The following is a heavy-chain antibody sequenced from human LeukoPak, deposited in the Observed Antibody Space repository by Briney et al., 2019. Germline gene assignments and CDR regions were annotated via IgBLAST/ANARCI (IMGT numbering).Heavy chain of an antibody. D-gene: IGHD4/OR15-4a*01. CDR3: ARSNYLNYYYYGMDV. CDR1: GYTFTSYD. Sequence: ASVKVSCKASGYTFTSYDINWVRQATGQGLEWMEWMNPNSGSTGYAQKFQGRVTMTRNTSISTAYMELSSLRSEDTAVYYCARSNYLNYYYYGMDVWGQGTTVTVSS. CDR2: MNPNSGST. V-gene: IGHV1-8*01. J-gene: IGHJ6*02.